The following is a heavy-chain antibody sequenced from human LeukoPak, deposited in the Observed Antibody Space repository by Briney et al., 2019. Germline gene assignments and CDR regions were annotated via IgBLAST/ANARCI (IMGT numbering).Heavy chain of an antibody. CDR1: GYTFTRYY. J-gene: IGHJ4*02. Sequence: ASVKVSCKASGYTFTRYYMHWVRQAPGQGLEWMGIINPSGGSTSYAQKFQGRDTITRDTSTSTVYMELSSLRSEDTAVYYCARDLSLEWLLYRYYFDYWGQGTLVTVSS. V-gene: IGHV1-46*01. CDR3: ARDLSLEWLLYRYYFDY. CDR2: INPSGGST. D-gene: IGHD3-3*01.